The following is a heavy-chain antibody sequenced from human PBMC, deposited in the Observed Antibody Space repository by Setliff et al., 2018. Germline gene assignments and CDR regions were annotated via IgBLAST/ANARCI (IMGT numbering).Heavy chain of an antibody. J-gene: IGHJ6*02. CDR1: GASLRSGSNY. V-gene: IGHV4-61*02. CDR2: IYTDGTT. CDR3: AKEHVVISFVTNTHHHYGMDV. Sequence: SETLSLTCTVSGASLRSGSNYWVWFRQPAGKGLEWVGRIYTDGTTNYNPSLKSRVSISADTSMNHSSLRMTSVSAADTAVYYCAKEHVVISFVTNTHHHYGMDVWGQGTTVTVSS. D-gene: IGHD2-8*01.